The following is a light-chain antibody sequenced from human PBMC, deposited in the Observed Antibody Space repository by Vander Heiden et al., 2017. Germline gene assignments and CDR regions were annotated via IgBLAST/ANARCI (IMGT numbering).Light chain of an antibody. CDR1: QGLSGW. Sequence: DIQMTQSPSFVSASVGDRVTITCRASQGLSGWIAWYQHKPKSVPRLLIYAASTLRSGVPSRFSGSGSGTDFTLTISSLQPEDFATYYCQQANSFPVTFGQGTRLEIK. V-gene: IGKV1-12*01. J-gene: IGKJ5*01. CDR2: AAS. CDR3: QQANSFPVT.